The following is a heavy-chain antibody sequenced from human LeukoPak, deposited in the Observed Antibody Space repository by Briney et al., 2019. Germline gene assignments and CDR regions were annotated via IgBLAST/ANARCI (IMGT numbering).Heavy chain of an antibody. J-gene: IGHJ6*03. D-gene: IGHD3-3*01. V-gene: IGHV1-8*03. Sequence: EASVKVSCKASGYTFTSYDINWVRQATGQGLEWMGWMNPNSGNTGYAQKFQGRVTITRNTSISTAYMELSSLRSEGTAVYYCARAFPYYTANYYYYMDVWGKGTTVTVSS. CDR2: MNPNSGNT. CDR3: ARAFPYYTANYYYYMDV. CDR1: GYTFTSYD.